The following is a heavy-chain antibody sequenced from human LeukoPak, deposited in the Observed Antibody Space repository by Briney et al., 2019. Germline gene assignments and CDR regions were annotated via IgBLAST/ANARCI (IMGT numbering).Heavy chain of an antibody. V-gene: IGHV3-74*01. CDR2: IESDGTST. D-gene: IGHD1-14*01. CDR3: APGGMGPFDY. J-gene: IGHJ4*02. Sequence: GGSLRLSCAASGFTFTTSWMHWFRQAPGKGLVWVSRIESDGTSTTYADSVKGRFTISRDNAKNSLYLQMNSLRDEDTAVYYCAPGGMGPFDYWGQGTLVTVSS. CDR1: GFTFTTSW.